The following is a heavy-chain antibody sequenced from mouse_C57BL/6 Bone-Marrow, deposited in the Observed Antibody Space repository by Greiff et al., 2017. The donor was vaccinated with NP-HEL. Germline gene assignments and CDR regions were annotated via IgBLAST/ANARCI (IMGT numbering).Heavy chain of an antibody. Sequence: DVHLVESEGGLVQPGSSMKLSCTASGFTFSDYYMAWVRQVPEKGLEWVANINYDGSSTYYLDSLKSRFIISRDNAKNILYLQMSSLKSEDTATYYCARDEITTVVATGGFAYWGQGTLVTVSA. CDR3: ARDEITTVVATGGFAY. J-gene: IGHJ3*01. CDR1: GFTFSDYY. V-gene: IGHV5-16*01. D-gene: IGHD1-1*01. CDR2: INYDGSST.